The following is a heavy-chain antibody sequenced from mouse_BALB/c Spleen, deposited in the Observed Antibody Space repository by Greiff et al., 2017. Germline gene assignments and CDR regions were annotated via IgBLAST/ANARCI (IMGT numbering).Heavy chain of an antibody. J-gene: IGHJ4*01. CDR2: ISSGGSYT. CDR1: GFTFSSYG. CDR3: AREGSMITGDAMDY. V-gene: IGHV5-6*02. D-gene: IGHD2-4*01. Sequence: EVKLVESGGDLVKPGGSLKLSCAASGFTFSSYGMSWVRQTPDKRLEWVATISSGGSYTYYPDSVKGRFTISRDNAKNTLYLQMSSLKSEDTAMYYCAREGSMITGDAMDYWGQGTSVTVSS.